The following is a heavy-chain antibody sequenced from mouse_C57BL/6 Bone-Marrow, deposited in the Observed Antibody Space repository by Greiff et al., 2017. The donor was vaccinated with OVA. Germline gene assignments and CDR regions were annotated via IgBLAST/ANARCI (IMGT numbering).Heavy chain of an antibody. CDR2: IWSGGST. CDR3: ARHSAPTAWFAY. V-gene: IGHV2-2*01. CDR1: GFSFTSYG. J-gene: IGHJ3*01. Sequence: VQLVESGPGLVQPSQSLSITCTVSGFSFTSYGVHWVRQSPGKGLEWLGVIWSGGSTDYNAAFISRLSLSKDNSNSQVFFKMSSLQSDDTSIYYCARHSAPTAWFAYWGQGTLVTVSA.